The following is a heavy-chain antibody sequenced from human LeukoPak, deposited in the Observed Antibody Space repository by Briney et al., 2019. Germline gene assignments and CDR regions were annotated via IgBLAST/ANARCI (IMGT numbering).Heavy chain of an antibody. J-gene: IGHJ6*03. CDR3: AKINFHYDGSGDYYYYMDV. D-gene: IGHD3-22*01. CDR2: IYTSGST. CDR1: GGSISSYY. Sequence: SETLSLTCTVSGGSISSYYWSWIRQPAGKGLEWIGRIYTSGSTNYNPSLKSRVTISVDKSKNQFSLKLSSVTAADTAVYYCAKINFHYDGSGDYYYYMDVWGKGTTVTASS. V-gene: IGHV4-4*07.